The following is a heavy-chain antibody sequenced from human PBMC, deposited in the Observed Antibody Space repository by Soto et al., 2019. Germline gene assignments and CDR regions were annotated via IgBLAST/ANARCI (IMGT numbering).Heavy chain of an antibody. D-gene: IGHD3-22*01. J-gene: IGHJ4*02. V-gene: IGHV3-23*01. Sequence: GGSLRLSCAASGFTFSSYAMSWVRQAPGKGLEWVSAISGSGGSTYYADSVKGRFTISRDNSKNTLYLQMNSLRAEDTAVYYCVSTGGDSSGYRYGSFDYWGQGTLVTVSS. CDR2: ISGSGGST. CDR1: GFTFSSYA. CDR3: VSTGGDSSGYRYGSFDY.